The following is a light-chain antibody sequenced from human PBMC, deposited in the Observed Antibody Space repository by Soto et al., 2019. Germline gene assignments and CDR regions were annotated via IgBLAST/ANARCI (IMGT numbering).Light chain of an antibody. Sequence: QSALTQPDSVSGSPGQSVTISCTGTLRDIGNYNYVSWYQRHPGQAPKLLMYDVTKRPSGVSNRFSGSKSGNTASLTISGLQSEDEADYYCTSYTGSNALLFGGGTKLTVL. J-gene: IGLJ3*02. CDR3: TSYTGSNALL. CDR1: LRDIGNYNY. CDR2: DVT. V-gene: IGLV2-14*03.